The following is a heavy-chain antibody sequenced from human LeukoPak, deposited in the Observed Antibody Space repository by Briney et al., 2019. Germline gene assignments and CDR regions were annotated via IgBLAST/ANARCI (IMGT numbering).Heavy chain of an antibody. V-gene: IGHV1-69*13. CDR1: GGTFSNYA. CDR3: ASRYSYGRPFDY. CDR2: IIPIFGTA. J-gene: IGHJ4*02. Sequence: ASVKASCKASGGTFSNYAINWVRQAPGQGLEWMGGIIPIFGTANYAQKFQGRVTITADESTSTAYMELSSLRSEDTAVYYCASRYSYGRPFDYWGQGTLVTVSS. D-gene: IGHD5-18*01.